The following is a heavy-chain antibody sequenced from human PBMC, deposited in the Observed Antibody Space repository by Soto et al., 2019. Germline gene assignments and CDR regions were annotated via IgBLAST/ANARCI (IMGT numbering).Heavy chain of an antibody. J-gene: IGHJ4*02. CDR1: GGSISSYY. CDR2: IYYIGST. D-gene: IGHD3-10*01. CDR3: ARDIRDGLDY. V-gene: IGHV4-59*01. Sequence: SATLSLTCTVSGGSISSYYWSWIRQPPGKGLEWIGYIYYIGSTNYNPSLKSRVTISVDTSKNQFSLKLSSVTAADTAVYYCARDIRDGLDYWGQGTLVTVSS.